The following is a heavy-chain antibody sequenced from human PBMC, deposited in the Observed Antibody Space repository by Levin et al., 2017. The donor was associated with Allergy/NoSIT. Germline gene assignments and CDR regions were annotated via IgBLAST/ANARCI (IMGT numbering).Heavy chain of an antibody. CDR3: ARDQGLA. Sequence: ETLSLTCVASGFSLSGYSMNWVRQAPGKGLEWVSTISGSGTYINYVDSVKGRFAISRDDAKNSVYLQMNSLRDEDTAVYYCARDQGLAWGQGVLVTVSS. J-gene: IGHJ5*02. V-gene: IGHV3-21*04. CDR2: ISGSGTYI. CDR1: GFSLSGYS.